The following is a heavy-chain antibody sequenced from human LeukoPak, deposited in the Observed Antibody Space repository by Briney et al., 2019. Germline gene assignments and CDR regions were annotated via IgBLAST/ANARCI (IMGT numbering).Heavy chain of an antibody. V-gene: IGHV3-21*01. CDR3: ARDLLWFGELSNYYGMDV. D-gene: IGHD3-10*01. Sequence: GGSLRLSCAASGFTFSSYSMNWVRHPPGKGLEWVSSISSSSSYIYYADSVKGRFTIPRDNAKNSLYLQMNSLRAEDTAVYYCARDLLWFGELSNYYGMDVWGQGTTVTVSS. CDR2: ISSSSSYI. J-gene: IGHJ6*02. CDR1: GFTFSSYS.